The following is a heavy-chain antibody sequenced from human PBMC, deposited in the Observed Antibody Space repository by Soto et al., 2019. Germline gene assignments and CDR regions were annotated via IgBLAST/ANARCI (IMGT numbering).Heavy chain of an antibody. CDR2: VFYSGAT. D-gene: IGHD3-10*01. CDR1: GGPIKTGDYY. Sequence: QVQLKESGPGLVKPSETLSLTCNVSGGPIKTGDYYWNWIRQPPGKGLEWIGYVFYSGATNYSPSLKSRVSISMDTSKNQFSLSLTSVTAADPAVYYCARARFSYGHLLFWGQGIRVTVST. J-gene: IGHJ4*02. CDR3: ARARFSYGHLLF. V-gene: IGHV4-30-4*01.